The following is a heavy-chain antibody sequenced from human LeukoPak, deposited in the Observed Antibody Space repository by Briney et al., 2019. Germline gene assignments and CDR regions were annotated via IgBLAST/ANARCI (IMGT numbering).Heavy chain of an antibody. V-gene: IGHV3-53*01. D-gene: IGHD6-13*01. CDR1: GITVSSNY. CDR3: ARPHSSSWNHAFDI. Sequence: GGSRRLCCAASGITVSSNYMSWVRQDPGKGLECVSLISGGGSTYHADSVKGRFTISRDNSKNTLYLQMNNVRGEDTAVYYCARPHSSSWNHAFDIWGQGTVVAVSS. CDR2: ISGGGST. J-gene: IGHJ3*02.